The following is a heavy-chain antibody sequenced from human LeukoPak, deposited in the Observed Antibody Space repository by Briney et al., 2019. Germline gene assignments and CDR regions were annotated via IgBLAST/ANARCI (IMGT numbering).Heavy chain of an antibody. Sequence: GSSMKVSCKASGGTFSSYAISWVRQAPGQGLEWMGRIIPILGIANYAQKFQGRVTITADKSTSTAYMELSSLRSEDTAVYYCARDTGLLWFGEIDYWGQGTLVTVSS. CDR3: ARDTGLLWFGEIDY. CDR2: IIPILGIA. V-gene: IGHV1-69*04. CDR1: GGTFSSYA. D-gene: IGHD3-10*01. J-gene: IGHJ4*02.